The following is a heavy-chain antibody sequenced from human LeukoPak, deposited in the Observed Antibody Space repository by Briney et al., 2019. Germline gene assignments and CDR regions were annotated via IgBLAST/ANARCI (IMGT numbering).Heavy chain of an antibody. D-gene: IGHD6-6*01. CDR1: GFTFSRYA. V-gene: IGHV3-30*01. Sequence: PGGSLRLSCAASGFTFSRYAMHWVRQAPGKGLEWVAVISYDGSNKYYADSVKGRFTISRDNSKNTLYLQMNSLRAEDTAVYYCARDSWGIAARPSYFDYWGQGTLVTVSS. CDR2: ISYDGSNK. J-gene: IGHJ4*02. CDR3: ARDSWGIAARPSYFDY.